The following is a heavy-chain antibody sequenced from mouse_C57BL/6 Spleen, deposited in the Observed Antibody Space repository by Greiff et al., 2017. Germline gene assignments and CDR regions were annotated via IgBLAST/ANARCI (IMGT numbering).Heavy chain of an antibody. CDR2: IDPSDSYT. CDR3: ARCPYYYGSSYGYFDV. D-gene: IGHD1-1*01. Sequence: QVQLKQPGAELVRPGTSVKLSCKASGYTFTSYWMHWVKQRPGQGLEWIGVIDPSDSYTNYNQKFKGKATLTVDTSSSTAYMQLSSLTSEDSAVYYCARCPYYYGSSYGYFDVWGTGTTVTVSS. V-gene: IGHV1-59*01. J-gene: IGHJ1*03. CDR1: GYTFTSYW.